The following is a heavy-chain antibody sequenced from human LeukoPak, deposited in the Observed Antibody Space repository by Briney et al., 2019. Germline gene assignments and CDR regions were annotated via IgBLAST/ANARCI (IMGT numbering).Heavy chain of an antibody. CDR1: GGSISSGSYY. CDR3: ARDDDSSGYYFYAFDI. J-gene: IGHJ3*02. V-gene: IGHV4-61*02. Sequence: SQTLSLTCTVSGGSISSGSYYCSWIRQPAGKGLEWIGRIYTSGSTNYNPSLKSRVTISVDTSKNQFSLKLSSVTAADTAVYYCARDDDSSGYYFYAFDIWGQGTMVTVSS. CDR2: IYTSGST. D-gene: IGHD3-22*01.